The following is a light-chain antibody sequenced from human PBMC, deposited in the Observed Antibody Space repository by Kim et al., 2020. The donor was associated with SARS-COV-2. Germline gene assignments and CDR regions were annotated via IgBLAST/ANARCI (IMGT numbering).Light chain of an antibody. Sequence: GQSITNSCTGTSSDVGGSNYVSWYQQHPGKAPKLMIYDVSNRPSGVSNRFSGSKSGNTASLTISGLQAEDEADYYCSSYTSSSTLVFGGGTKLTVL. CDR3: SSYTSSSTLV. CDR1: SSDVGGSNY. CDR2: DVS. V-gene: IGLV2-14*03. J-gene: IGLJ3*02.